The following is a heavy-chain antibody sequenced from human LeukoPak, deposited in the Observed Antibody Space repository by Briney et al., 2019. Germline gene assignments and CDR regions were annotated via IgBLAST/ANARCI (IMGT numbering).Heavy chain of an antibody. Sequence: SETLSLTCTVSGGSISSSSYYWGWIRQPPGKGLEWIGSIYYSGSTYYNPSLKSRVTISVDTSKNQFSLKLSSVTAADTAVYYCARGINVDPVSDYWGQGTLVAVSS. J-gene: IGHJ4*02. D-gene: IGHD5-12*01. CDR1: GGSISSSSYY. CDR2: IYYSGST. V-gene: IGHV4-39*07. CDR3: ARGINVDPVSDY.